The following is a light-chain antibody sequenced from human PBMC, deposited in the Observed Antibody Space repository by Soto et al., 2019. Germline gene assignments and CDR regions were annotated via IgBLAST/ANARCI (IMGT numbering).Light chain of an antibody. CDR1: SGDVGGYNS. Sequence: QSVLTQPASVSGSPGQSITVSCTGTSGDVGGYNSVSWYQQHPGKPPKLIIYEVSNRPSGVSDRFSGSKSGNTASLTISGLQAEDEADYYCSSYTSTSSYVFATGTKVTV. CDR3: SSYTSTSSYV. CDR2: EVS. V-gene: IGLV2-14*03. J-gene: IGLJ1*01.